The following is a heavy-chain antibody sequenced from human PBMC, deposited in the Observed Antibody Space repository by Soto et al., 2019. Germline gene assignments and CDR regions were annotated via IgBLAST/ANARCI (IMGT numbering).Heavy chain of an antibody. CDR3: VRLAGYCTGASCYGHYAMDV. V-gene: IGHV4-39*01. Sequence: SETLSDPCSVSGGSISPRSYSWGWLPHPQGKGLEWIVTIYYSGSSNYDPSLKSRVTISVDTSKNQFSLKLSSVTAADTAVYYCVRLAGYCTGASCYGHYAMDVWGQGTTVT. D-gene: IGHD2-8*02. CDR2: IYYSGSS. J-gene: IGHJ6*02. CDR1: GGSISPRSYS.